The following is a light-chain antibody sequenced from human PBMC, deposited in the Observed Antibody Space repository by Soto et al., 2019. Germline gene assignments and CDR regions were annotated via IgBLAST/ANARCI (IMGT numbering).Light chain of an antibody. V-gene: IGLV2-8*01. CDR1: STDVGGYNY. J-gene: IGLJ1*01. CDR3: SSYGGRYNYV. Sequence: QSALTQPPSAAGSPGQSVTISCTGTSTDVGGYNYVSWYQQYPGKAPKLMIYEVSKRPSGVPDRFSGSKSGNPASLTVSGLQAEDDAEYYCSSYGGRYNYVFGTGTKVTVL. CDR2: EVS.